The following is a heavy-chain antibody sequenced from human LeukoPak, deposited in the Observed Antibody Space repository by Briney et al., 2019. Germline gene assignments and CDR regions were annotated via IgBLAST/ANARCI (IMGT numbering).Heavy chain of an antibody. CDR2: INPSGGST. D-gene: IGHD6-19*01. CDR1: GYTFTSYY. V-gene: IGHV1-46*01. CDR3: ARGYSSGWYQRDWFDP. Sequence: GASVKVSCKASGYTFTSYYMHWVRQAPGQGLEWMGIINPSGGSTSYAQKFQGRVTMTRDTSTSTVYMELSSLRSEDTAVYYCARGYSSGWYQRDWFDPWGQGTLVTVSS. J-gene: IGHJ5*02.